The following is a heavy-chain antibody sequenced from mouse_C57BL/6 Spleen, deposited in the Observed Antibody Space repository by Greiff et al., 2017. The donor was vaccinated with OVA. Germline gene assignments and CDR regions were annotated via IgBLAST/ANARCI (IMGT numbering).Heavy chain of an antibody. CDR2: LDPSDSYT. J-gene: IGHJ2*01. CDR1: GYTFTSYW. CDR3: ARFSYGNYFDY. D-gene: IGHD2-1*01. Sequence: QVQLQQPGAELVMPGASVKLSCKASGYTFTSYWMHWVKPRPGQGLEWIGELDPSDSYTNYNQKFKGKSTLTVDKSSSTAYMQLSSLTSEDAAVYYCARFSYGNYFDYWGQGTTLTVSS. V-gene: IGHV1-69*01.